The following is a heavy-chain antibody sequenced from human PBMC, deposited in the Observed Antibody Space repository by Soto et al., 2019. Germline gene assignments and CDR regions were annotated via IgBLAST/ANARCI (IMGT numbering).Heavy chain of an antibody. CDR1: GYTLTELS. CDR2: FDPEDGET. Sequence: ASVKVSCKVSGYTLTELSIHWVRQAPGKGLELMGDFDPEDGETIFAQKFQGRVSMTEDTSTNTAYMELSSLRSEDTALYYCAASTTGYCSAGSCSLFDYWGQGTLVTVSS. CDR3: AASTTGYCSAGSCSLFDY. V-gene: IGHV1-24*01. J-gene: IGHJ4*02. D-gene: IGHD2-15*01.